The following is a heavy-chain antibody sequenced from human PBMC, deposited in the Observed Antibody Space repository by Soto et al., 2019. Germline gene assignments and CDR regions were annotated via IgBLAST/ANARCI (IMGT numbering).Heavy chain of an antibody. J-gene: IGHJ4*02. CDR2: ISGSGGST. D-gene: IGHD2-21*01. CDR1: GFTFSSYG. CDR3: ANSTVDLNSEIDY. V-gene: IGHV3-23*01. Sequence: TGGSLRLSCAVSGFTFSSYGMNWVRQAPGKGLEWVSAISGSGGSTYYADSVKGRFTISRDSSKNTLYLQMNSLRPEDTAIYYCANSTVDLNSEIDYWGQGTMVTVSS.